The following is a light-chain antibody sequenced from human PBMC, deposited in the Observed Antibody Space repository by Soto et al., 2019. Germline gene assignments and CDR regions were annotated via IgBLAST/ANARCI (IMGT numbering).Light chain of an antibody. Sequence: EIVMTQSPATLSVSPGETVTLSCRASQSVSSNLAWYQQKPGQAPRLLIYAASIRATGIPARFSGSGSGTEFTPAISSLQSEDFAIYYCQQYNNWPPTFTFGQGTKLEIK. CDR1: QSVSSN. CDR3: QQYNNWPPTFT. J-gene: IGKJ2*01. CDR2: AAS. V-gene: IGKV3-15*01.